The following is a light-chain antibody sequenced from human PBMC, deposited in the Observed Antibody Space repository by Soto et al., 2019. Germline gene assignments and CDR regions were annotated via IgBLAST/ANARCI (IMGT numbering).Light chain of an antibody. CDR2: GAS. Sequence: ELVMKQCPVTLSVSPGERATLSCRSIQSVSSSYLAWYQQKPGQAPRLLIYGASSRATGIPDRFSGSGSGTDFTLTISRLEPEDFAVYYCQQYGISPPTFGQGTKVDI. CDR3: QQYGISPPT. J-gene: IGKJ1*01. V-gene: IGKV3-20*01. CDR1: QSVSSSY.